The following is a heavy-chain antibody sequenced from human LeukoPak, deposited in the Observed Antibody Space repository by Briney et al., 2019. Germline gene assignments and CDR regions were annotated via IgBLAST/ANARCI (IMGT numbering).Heavy chain of an antibody. CDR1: DDSINTYY. V-gene: IGHV4-4*08. D-gene: IGHD2-21*02. Sequence: SETLSLTCTVSDDSINTYYWSWIRQPPGKALECIGYIYRSGDTNSNPSLKSRVTMSLDTSNRQFSLQLRSVTAADTAVYFCARTARVFDLWGQGLLVTVSS. J-gene: IGHJ4*02. CDR2: IYRSGDT. CDR3: ARTARVFDL.